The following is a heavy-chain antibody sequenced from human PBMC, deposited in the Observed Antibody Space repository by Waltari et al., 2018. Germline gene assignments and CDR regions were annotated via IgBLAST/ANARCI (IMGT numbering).Heavy chain of an antibody. J-gene: IGHJ6*03. V-gene: IGHV4-59*01. Sequence: QVQLQESGPGLVKPSETLSLTCTVSGGSISSYYWSWIRQPPGKGLEWIGYLYYSGSTNYNPSLKSRVTISVDTSKNQFSLKLSSVTAADTAVYYCARDSREPAANYYYYYYMDVWGKGTTVTVSS. CDR3: ARDSREPAANYYYYYYMDV. D-gene: IGHD2-2*01. CDR2: LYYSGST. CDR1: GGSISSYY.